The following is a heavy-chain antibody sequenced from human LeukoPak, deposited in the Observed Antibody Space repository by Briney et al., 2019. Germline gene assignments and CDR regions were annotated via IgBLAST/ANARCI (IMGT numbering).Heavy chain of an antibody. D-gene: IGHD6-13*01. J-gene: IGHJ4*02. Sequence: SETLSLTCAVSGGSISSYYWSWIRQPPGKGLEWLGYIYTRRDNNYNDSLKSRVTFSAGTSKNQFYLKLSSVTAADTAVYYCARKGPIAATGPDYWGQGALVTVSS. V-gene: IGHV4-4*08. CDR3: ARKGPIAATGPDY. CDR2: IYTRRDN. CDR1: GGSISSYY.